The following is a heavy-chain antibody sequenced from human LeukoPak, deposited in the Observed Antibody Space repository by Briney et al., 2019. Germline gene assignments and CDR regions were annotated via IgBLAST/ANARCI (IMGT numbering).Heavy chain of an antibody. V-gene: IGHV4-59*01. D-gene: IGHD4-17*01. Sequence: SETLSLTCTVSGGSISSYYWSWIRQPPGKGLEWIGYIYYSGSTNYNPSLKSRVSISVVTSQNQFSLILRSVTAADTAVYYCARRAGDYAYYFDHWGQGNLVTVSS. CDR3: ARRAGDYAYYFDH. J-gene: IGHJ4*02. CDR1: GGSISSYY. CDR2: IYYSGST.